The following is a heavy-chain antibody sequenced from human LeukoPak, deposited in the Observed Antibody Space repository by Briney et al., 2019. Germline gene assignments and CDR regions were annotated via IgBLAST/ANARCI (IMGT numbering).Heavy chain of an antibody. J-gene: IGHJ6*03. CDR2: ISAYNGNT. D-gene: IGHD1-26*01. CDR1: GYTFTSYG. CDR3: ARMVVGATPYYYYYMDV. V-gene: IGHV1-18*01. Sequence: ASVKVSCKASGYTFTSYGISWVRQAPGQGLEWMGWISAYNGNTNYAQKLQGRVTMTTDTSTSTAYMELRSLRSDDTAVYYCARMVVGATPYYYYYMDVWGKGTTVTVSS.